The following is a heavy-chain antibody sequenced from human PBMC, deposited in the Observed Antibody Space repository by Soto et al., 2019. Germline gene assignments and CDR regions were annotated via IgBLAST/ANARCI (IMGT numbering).Heavy chain of an antibody. D-gene: IGHD1-26*01. CDR2: ISAYNGNT. J-gene: IGHJ5*02. CDR1: GYTFTSYG. V-gene: IGHV1-18*01. Sequence: QVQLVQSGAEVKKPGASVKVSCKASGYTFTSYGITWVRQAPGQGLEWMGWISAYNGNTNYAQKLQGRVTMTTDTSPSAAHMARMTPRSADTAVYYCARASGSSYWFDPRGQGTLVSVSS. CDR3: ARASGSSYWFDP.